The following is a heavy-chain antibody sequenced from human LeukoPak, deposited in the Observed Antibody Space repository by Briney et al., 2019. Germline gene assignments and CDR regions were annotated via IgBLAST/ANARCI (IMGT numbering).Heavy chain of an antibody. CDR1: GGSISSYY. V-gene: IGHV4-59*01. J-gene: IGHJ4*02. D-gene: IGHD5-24*01. CDR3: AREEDGYNTFDY. CDR2: IYYSGST. Sequence: RPSETLSLTCTVSGGSISSYYWSWIRQPPGKGLEWIGYIYYSGSTNYNPSLKSRVTISVDTSKNQFSLKLSSVTAADTAVYYCAREEDGYNTFDYWGQGTLVTVSS.